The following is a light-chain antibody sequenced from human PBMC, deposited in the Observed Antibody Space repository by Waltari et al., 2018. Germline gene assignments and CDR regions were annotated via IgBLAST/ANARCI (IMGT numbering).Light chain of an antibody. Sequence: QSALTQPASVSGSPGQSITISCTGSSNDLGTYNLVSWYQQHPGKAPKLMIYEGTERPHGVAIRCYVSKSGNTASLTISGLQAEDEADYYCCSYAGSTTFLYVFGTGTKVTVL. J-gene: IGLJ1*01. V-gene: IGLV2-23*01. CDR1: SNDLGTYNL. CDR3: CSYAGSTTFLYV. CDR2: EGT.